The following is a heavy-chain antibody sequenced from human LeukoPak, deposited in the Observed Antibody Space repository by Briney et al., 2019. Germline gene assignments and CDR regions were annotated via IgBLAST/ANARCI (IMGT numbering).Heavy chain of an antibody. CDR2: ISTSNTFI. D-gene: IGHD3-10*01. Sequence: GGSLRLSCAGSGFTFSTFTMNWVRQAPGKGLEWVSSISTSNTFIEYADSVKGRFTISRDNGKNSLYLQMNGLRAEDTAVYYCARDSYWLGGTIGAFDIWGQGTMVTVSS. V-gene: IGHV3-21*01. CDR3: ARDSYWLGGTIGAFDI. J-gene: IGHJ3*02. CDR1: GFTFSTFT.